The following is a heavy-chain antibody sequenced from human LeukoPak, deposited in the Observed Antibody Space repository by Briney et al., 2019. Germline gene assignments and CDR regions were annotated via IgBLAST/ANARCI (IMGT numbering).Heavy chain of an antibody. CDR3: ARARGYSYGYEVDY. J-gene: IGHJ4*02. CDR2: ISATGGTI. Sequence: GGSLRLSCAASGFTFSSNGMNWVRQAPGKGLEWVSYISATGGTIYYADSVKGRFTISRDNSKNTLYLQMNSLRAEDTAVYYCARARGYSYGYEVDYWGQGTLVTVSS. V-gene: IGHV3-48*01. CDR1: GFTFSSNG. D-gene: IGHD5-18*01.